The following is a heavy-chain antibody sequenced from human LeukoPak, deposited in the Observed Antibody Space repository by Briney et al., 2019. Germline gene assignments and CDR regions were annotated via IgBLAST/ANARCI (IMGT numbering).Heavy chain of an antibody. Sequence: ESGPTLVNPTETLSLTCTVSGFSLSNARMGVSWIRQPPGKALEWLAHIFSNDEKSYSTSLKSRLTISKDTSKSQVVPTMTNMDPVDTATYYCARMGLVSYYYGSGSETPYWYYYGMDVWGQGTTVTVSS. D-gene: IGHD3-10*01. J-gene: IGHJ6*02. V-gene: IGHV2-26*01. CDR3: ARMGLVSYYYGSGSETPYWYYYGMDV. CDR1: GFSLSNARMG. CDR2: IFSNDEK.